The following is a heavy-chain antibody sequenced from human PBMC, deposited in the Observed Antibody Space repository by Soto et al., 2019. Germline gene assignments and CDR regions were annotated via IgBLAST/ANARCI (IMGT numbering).Heavy chain of an antibody. CDR3: ARHQSHSSSYVDP. CDR2: MNPNSGNT. CDR1: GYTFTSYD. V-gene: IGHV1-8*01. D-gene: IGHD6-13*01. Sequence: ASVKVSCKASGYTFTSYDINWVRQATEQGFEYLGWMNPNSGNTGYVKKFQGRVTMTRDTSMSTAYMELSSVTAADTAVYYCARHQSHSSSYVDPWGQGTLVTVSS. J-gene: IGHJ5*02.